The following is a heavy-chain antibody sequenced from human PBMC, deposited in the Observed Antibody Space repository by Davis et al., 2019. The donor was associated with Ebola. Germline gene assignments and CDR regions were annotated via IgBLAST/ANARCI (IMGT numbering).Heavy chain of an antibody. V-gene: IGHV3-23*01. Sequence: GESLKISCAASGFTFSSYAMSWVRQAPGKGLEWVSAISGSGGSTYYADSVKGRFTISRDNSKNTLYLQMNSLRAEDTAVYYCAKEGYCSSTSCYPTYYYYMDVWGKGTTVTVSS. CDR3: AKEGYCSSTSCYPTYYYYMDV. D-gene: IGHD2-2*01. J-gene: IGHJ6*03. CDR1: GFTFSSYA. CDR2: ISGSGGST.